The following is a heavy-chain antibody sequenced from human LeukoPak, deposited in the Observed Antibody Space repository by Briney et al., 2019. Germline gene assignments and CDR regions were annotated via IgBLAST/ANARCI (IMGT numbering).Heavy chain of an antibody. Sequence: GGSLRLSCAASGFTFSSYSMSWVRQAPGKGLEWVSVIYAGGNTYYADSVKGRFTISRDNSKSTLYLQMNSLRAEDTAVYYCARLAGSAYNYWGQGSLVTVSS. CDR1: GFTFSSYS. CDR2: IYAGGNT. D-gene: IGHD3-22*01. CDR3: ARLAGSAYNY. V-gene: IGHV3-66*01. J-gene: IGHJ4*02.